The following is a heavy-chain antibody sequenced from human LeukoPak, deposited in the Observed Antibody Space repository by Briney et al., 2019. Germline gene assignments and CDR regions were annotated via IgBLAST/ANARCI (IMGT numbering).Heavy chain of an antibody. CDR3: AREYGGYADAFDI. CDR2: ISSSSSTI. V-gene: IGHV3-48*02. CDR1: GFTFSSYS. Sequence: GGSLTLSCAASGFTFSSYSMNWVRQSPGKGLEWVSYISSSSSTIYYADSVKGRFTISRDNAKNSLYLQMNSLRDEDTAVYYCAREYGGYADAFDIWGQGTMVTVSS. D-gene: IGHD4-23*01. J-gene: IGHJ3*02.